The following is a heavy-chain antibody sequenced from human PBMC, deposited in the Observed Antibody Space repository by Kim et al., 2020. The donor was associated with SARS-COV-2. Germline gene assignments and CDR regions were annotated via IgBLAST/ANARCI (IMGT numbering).Heavy chain of an antibody. CDR2: IKQDGSEK. Sequence: GGSLRLSCAASGFTFSSYWMSWVRQAPGKGLEWVANIKQDGSEKYYVDSVKGRFTISRDNAKNSLYLQMNSLRAEDMAVYYCARVLRRSAGVLYFDYWGQGTLVTVSS. J-gene: IGHJ4*02. D-gene: IGHD6-19*01. CDR1: GFTFSSYW. CDR3: ARVLRRSAGVLYFDY. V-gene: IGHV3-7*01.